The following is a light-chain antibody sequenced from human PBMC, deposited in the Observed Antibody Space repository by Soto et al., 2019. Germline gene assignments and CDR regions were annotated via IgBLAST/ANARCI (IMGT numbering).Light chain of an antibody. CDR2: GAS. Sequence: EIVLTQSPGTLSLSRGERATLSCRASQSVTNNYLAWYQQKPGQAPRLLIYGASSRATDIPGRFSGSGSGTDFTLTISRLEPEDCAVDYCQQYGSPPRTFGQGTKLEIK. V-gene: IGKV3-20*01. CDR1: QSVTNNY. CDR3: QQYGSPPRT. J-gene: IGKJ2*01.